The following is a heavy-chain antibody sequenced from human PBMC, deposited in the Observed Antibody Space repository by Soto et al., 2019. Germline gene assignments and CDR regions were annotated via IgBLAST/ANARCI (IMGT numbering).Heavy chain of an antibody. J-gene: IGHJ6*03. Sequence: QVQLQESGPGLVKPSETLSLTCAVSGGSLTTYYWTWIRQPPGKGLEWIVYFYYSGLTNYNPSLKSRVTISLNTSKNQFSLKLTSVTAADTAVYFCARGNTHGYYYMDVLGRGTTVTVSS. CDR3: ARGNTHGYYYMDV. D-gene: IGHD3-3*01. CDR1: GGSLTTYY. V-gene: IGHV4-59*08. CDR2: FYYSGLT.